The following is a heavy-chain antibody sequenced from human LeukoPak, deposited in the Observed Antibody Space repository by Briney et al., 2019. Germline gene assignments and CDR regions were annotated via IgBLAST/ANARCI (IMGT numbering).Heavy chain of an antibody. V-gene: IGHV1-69-2*01. CDR2: VDPEDGET. CDR3: VTGRIVGALSPFDY. CDR1: GNTFTDYY. Sequence: ASVKVSCKASGNTFTDYYMHWVQQAPGKGLEWMGRVDPEDGETIYAEKFQGRVTITADTSTDTANTELSSLRSEDTAVYYCVTGRIVGALSPFDYWGQGTLVTVSS. D-gene: IGHD1-26*01. J-gene: IGHJ4*02.